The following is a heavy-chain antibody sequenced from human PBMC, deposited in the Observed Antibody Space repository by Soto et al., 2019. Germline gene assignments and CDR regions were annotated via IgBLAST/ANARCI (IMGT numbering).Heavy chain of an antibody. CDR1: GFTFSSYS. CDR2: ISSSSSTI. J-gene: IGHJ6*04. V-gene: IGHV3-48*01. CDR3: ARGNVAAAGKTMDV. D-gene: IGHD6-13*01. Sequence: EVQLVESGGGLVQPGGSLRLSCAASGFTFSSYSMNWVRQAPGKGLEWVSYISSSSSTIYYADSVKGRFTITRDNAKNSLYLQMNSLGAEDTAVYYCARGNVAAAGKTMDVWGKGTTVTVSS.